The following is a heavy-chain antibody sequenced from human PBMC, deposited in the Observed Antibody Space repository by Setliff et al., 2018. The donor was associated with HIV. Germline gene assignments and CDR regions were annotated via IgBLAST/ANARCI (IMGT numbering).Heavy chain of an antibody. V-gene: IGHV4-38-2*01. CDR1: GYSISSGYY. J-gene: IGHJ4*02. Sequence: SETLSLTCAVSGYSISSGYYWGWIRQPPGKGLEWIGSIYQTGVTYYNPSLKSRVTISVDTSKNQFSLNLSSVTAADTAIYYCARHANTVTTVFVDYFDYWGQGTLGTVSS. CDR2: IYQTGVT. D-gene: IGHD4-17*01. CDR3: ARHANTVTTVFVDYFDY.